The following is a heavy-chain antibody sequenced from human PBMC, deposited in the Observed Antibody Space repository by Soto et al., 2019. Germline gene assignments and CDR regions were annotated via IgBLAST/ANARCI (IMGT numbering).Heavy chain of an antibody. Sequence: EVQLVESGGGLVQPGGSLRLSCAASGFTFSSYGMSWVRQAPGKGPEWVSSISSSGGSTYYADSVKGRFTLSRDNSKNTLYLQMNRLRAEDTAVYYCAKRGGYCTNGVCYGGFDYWGQGTLVTVSS. J-gene: IGHJ4*02. CDR1: GFTFSSYG. D-gene: IGHD2-8*01. CDR3: AKRGGYCTNGVCYGGFDY. CDR2: ISSSGGST. V-gene: IGHV3-23*04.